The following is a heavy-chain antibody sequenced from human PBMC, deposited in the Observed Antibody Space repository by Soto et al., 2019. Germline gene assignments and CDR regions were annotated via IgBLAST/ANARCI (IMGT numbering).Heavy chain of an antibody. J-gene: IGHJ4*02. CDR2: INSNRDHI. D-gene: IGHD5-12*01. Sequence: EVQLVESGGGLVQPGRSLRLSCAVSGFTFDDYAMHWVRQTPGRGLEWVSSINSNRDHICYADSVKGLFTISRDNAKNSLYLQIHSLRAEDTALYYCARDVGSVARNLLYWGQGTLVTVSS. V-gene: IGHV3-9*01. CDR3: ARDVGSVARNLLY. CDR1: GFTFDDYA.